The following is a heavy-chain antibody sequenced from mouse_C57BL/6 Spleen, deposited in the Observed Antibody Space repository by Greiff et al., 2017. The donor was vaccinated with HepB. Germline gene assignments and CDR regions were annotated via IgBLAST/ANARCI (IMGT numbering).Heavy chain of an antibody. CDR3: TTRGDYDAEYCFDY. J-gene: IGHJ2*01. Sequence: EVQLVESGAELVRPGASVKLSCTASGFNFKDYYMHWVKQRPEQGLEWIGRIDPEDGDTEYAPKFQGQATMTADHSSNTAYLQLSSLTSEDTAVYYCTTRGDYDAEYCFDYWGQGTTLTVSS. V-gene: IGHV14-1*01. D-gene: IGHD2-4*01. CDR2: IDPEDGDT. CDR1: GFNFKDYY.